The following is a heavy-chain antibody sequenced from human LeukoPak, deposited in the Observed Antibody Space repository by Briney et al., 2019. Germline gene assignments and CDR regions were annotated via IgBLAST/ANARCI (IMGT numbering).Heavy chain of an antibody. D-gene: IGHD3-10*01. Sequence: ASVKVSCKASGYTFTGYYMHWVRQAPGQGLEWMGLINPNSGGTNYAQKFQGRVTMTSETSISTAYMELSRLRSDDTAVYYCATHTMVRGVFFDYGGQRTLVTVSS. CDR2: INPNSGGT. J-gene: IGHJ4*02. CDR3: ATHTMVRGVFFDY. V-gene: IGHV1-2*02. CDR1: GYTFTGYY.